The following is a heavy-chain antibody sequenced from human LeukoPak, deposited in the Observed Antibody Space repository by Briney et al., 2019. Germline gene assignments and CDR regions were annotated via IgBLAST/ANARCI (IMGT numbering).Heavy chain of an antibody. V-gene: IGHV3-20*04. CDR3: AGPAGWLERIFDY. Sequence: GGSLRLSCAASGFTFDDYGMSWVRQAPGKGLEWVSGINWNGGSTGYADSVKGRFTISRDNAKNSLYLQMNSLRAEDTGVYYSAGPAGWLERIFDYWGQGTLVTVSS. CDR1: GFTFDDYG. J-gene: IGHJ4*02. CDR2: INWNGGST. D-gene: IGHD1-1*01.